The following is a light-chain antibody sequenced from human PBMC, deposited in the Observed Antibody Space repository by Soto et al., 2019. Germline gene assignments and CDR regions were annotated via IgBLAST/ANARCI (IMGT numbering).Light chain of an antibody. J-gene: IGKJ3*01. V-gene: IGKV4-1*01. CDR3: QQYYTTPLM. CDR1: QSLLYRSNNRNY. Sequence: DIVMTQSPDSLAVSLGERATINCKSSQSLLYRSNNRNYLAWYQQKPRQPPKLLVHWASTRESGVPDRFSGSGSGTDFTLIISGQQAEDVSVYYCQQYYTTPLMFGPGTKVHIK. CDR2: WAS.